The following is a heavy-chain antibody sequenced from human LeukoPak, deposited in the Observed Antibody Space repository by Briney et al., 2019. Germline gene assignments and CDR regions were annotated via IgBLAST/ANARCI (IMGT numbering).Heavy chain of an antibody. J-gene: IGHJ3*02. V-gene: IGHV4-34*01. Sequence: SETLSLTCAVYGGSFSGYYWSWLRQPPGKGLGWIGEINHSGSTNYNPSLKSRVTISVDTSKNQFSLKLSSVTAADTAVYYCARVSVVVAAPDAFDIWGQGTMVTVPS. CDR1: GGSFSGYY. D-gene: IGHD2-15*01. CDR3: ARVSVVVAAPDAFDI. CDR2: INHSGST.